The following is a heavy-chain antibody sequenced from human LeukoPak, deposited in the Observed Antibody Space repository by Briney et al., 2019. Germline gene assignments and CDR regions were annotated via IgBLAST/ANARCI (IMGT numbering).Heavy chain of an antibody. Sequence: ASVKVSCKASGYTFTSYDINWVRQATGQGLEWMGWMNPNSGNTGYAQKFQGRVTMTRNTSISTAYMELSSLRSEETAVYYCARVKSIAARPRFGYWGQGTLVTVSS. CDR1: GYTFTSYD. CDR2: MNPNSGNT. J-gene: IGHJ4*02. D-gene: IGHD6-6*01. V-gene: IGHV1-8*01. CDR3: ARVKSIAARPRFGY.